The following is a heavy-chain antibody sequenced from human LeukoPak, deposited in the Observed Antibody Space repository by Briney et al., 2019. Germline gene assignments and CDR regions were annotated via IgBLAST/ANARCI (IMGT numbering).Heavy chain of an antibody. CDR2: INHSGST. CDR1: GGSFSGYY. Sequence: SATLSLTCAVYGGSFSGYYWSWIRQPPGKGLEWIGEINHSGSTNYNPSLKSRVTISVDTSKNQFSLKLSSVTAADTAVYYCARGAWLVKYFDYWGQGTLVTVSS. D-gene: IGHD6-19*01. V-gene: IGHV4-34*01. CDR3: ARGAWLVKYFDY. J-gene: IGHJ4*02.